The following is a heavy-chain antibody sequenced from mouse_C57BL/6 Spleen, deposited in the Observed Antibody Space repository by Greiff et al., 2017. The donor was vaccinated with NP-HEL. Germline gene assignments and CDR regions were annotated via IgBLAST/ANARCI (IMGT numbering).Heavy chain of an antibody. Sequence: QVQLQQPGAELVMPGASVKLSCKASGYTFTSYWMHWVKQRPGQGLEWIGEIDPSVSYTNYNQKFKGKSTLTVDKSSSTAYMQLSSLTSEDSAVNYGARYGYYGSSNYFDYWGKGTTLTVSS. V-gene: IGHV1-69*01. J-gene: IGHJ2*01. CDR1: GYTFTSYW. CDR3: ARYGYYGSSNYFDY. D-gene: IGHD1-1*01. CDR2: IDPSVSYT.